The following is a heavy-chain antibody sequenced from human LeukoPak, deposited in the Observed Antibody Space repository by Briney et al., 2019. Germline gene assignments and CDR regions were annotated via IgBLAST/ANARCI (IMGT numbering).Heavy chain of an antibody. Sequence: PGRSLRLSCAASGFTFDRYSMHWVRQAPGKGLEWVSVIIYDGTNAHYADSVKGRFTVSRDNSRNTLFLQMNSLRPDDTAVYYCARDPGTRYSVKVGYYFDYWGQGTLVTVSS. CDR2: IIYDGTNA. CDR1: GFTFDRYS. V-gene: IGHV3-30-3*01. D-gene: IGHD1-26*01. J-gene: IGHJ4*02. CDR3: ARDPGTRYSVKVGYYFDY.